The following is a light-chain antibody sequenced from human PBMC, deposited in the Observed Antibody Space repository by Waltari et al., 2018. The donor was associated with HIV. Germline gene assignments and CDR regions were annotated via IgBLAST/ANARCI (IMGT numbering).Light chain of an antibody. J-gene: IGKJ5*01. Sequence: DIVMTQSPLSLSVTLGQPASISCRSSRRVLYDDGNTSLTWFHQRPGQPPRRLINKVSRRDSGVPDRFSGSGSDTDFALKITRVEAEDVGVYYCMQGASWLTFGQGTRLEIK. CDR1: RRVLYDDGNTS. CDR3: MQGASWLT. CDR2: KVS. V-gene: IGKV2-30*01.